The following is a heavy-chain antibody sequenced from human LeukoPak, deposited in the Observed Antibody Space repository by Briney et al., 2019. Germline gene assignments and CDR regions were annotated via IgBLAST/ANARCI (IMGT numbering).Heavy chain of an antibody. V-gene: IGHV1-18*01. CDR3: ARSDFNYDILTGYYPFPVY. CDR2: ISAYNGNT. Sequence: ASVKVSCKASGYTFTSYGISWVRQAPGQGLEWMGWISAYNGNTNYAQKLQGRVTMTTDTSTSTAYMELRSLRSDDTAVYYCARSDFNYDILTGYYPFPVYWGQGTLVTVSS. CDR1: GYTFTSYG. J-gene: IGHJ4*02. D-gene: IGHD3-9*01.